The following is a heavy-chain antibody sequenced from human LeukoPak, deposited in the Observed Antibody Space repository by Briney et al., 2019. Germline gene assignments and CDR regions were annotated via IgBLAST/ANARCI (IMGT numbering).Heavy chain of an antibody. CDR2: FDPEDGET. CDR3: ASDYYGSGKPESDAFDI. J-gene: IGHJ3*02. V-gene: IGHV1-24*01. CDR1: GYTLTELS. D-gene: IGHD3-10*01. Sequence: ASVKVSCKVSGYTLTELSMHWVRQAPGKGHEWMGGFDPEDGETIYAQKFQGRVTMTEDTSTDTAYMELSSLRSEDTAVYYCASDYYGSGKPESDAFDIWGQGTMVTVSS.